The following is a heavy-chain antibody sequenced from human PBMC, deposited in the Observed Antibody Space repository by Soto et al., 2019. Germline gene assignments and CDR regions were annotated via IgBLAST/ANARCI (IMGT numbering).Heavy chain of an antibody. D-gene: IGHD2-21*01. CDR1: GGSISSSSYY. V-gene: IGHV4-39*07. CDR3: ARGGISHWAYFYYMDV. Sequence: SETLSLTCTVSGGSISSSSYYWGWIRQPPGKGLEWIGSIYYSGSTYYNPSLKSRVTMSVDTSKNQFSLTLNSVTAADTATYYCARGGISHWAYFYYMDVWDRGTTVTVSS. J-gene: IGHJ6*03. CDR2: IYYSGST.